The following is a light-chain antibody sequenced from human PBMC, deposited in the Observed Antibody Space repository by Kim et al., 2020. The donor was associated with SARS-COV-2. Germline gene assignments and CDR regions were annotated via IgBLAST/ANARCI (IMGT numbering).Light chain of an antibody. CDR2: GRN. V-gene: IGLV3-19*01. CDR3: QSRDSGGSVI. CDR1: SLRSYY. Sequence: SSELTQDPAVSVALGQTVRITCQGDSLRSYYATWYQQKPRQAPVLVIYGRNNRPSGIPDRFYGSASGNTASLTISGAQAEDEADFYCQSRDSGGSVIFGGGTQLTVL. J-gene: IGLJ2*01.